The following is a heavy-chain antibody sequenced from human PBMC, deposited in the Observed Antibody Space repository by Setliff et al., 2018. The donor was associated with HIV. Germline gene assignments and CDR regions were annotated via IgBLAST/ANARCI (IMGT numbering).Heavy chain of an antibody. CDR1: GGSITSYY. CDR2: IFDSGTT. CDR3: ARQGGYNSPLMV. Sequence: TLSLTCTVSGGSITSYYWNWIRQSPGKGLEWIGYIFDSGTTKYNPSVTSRVTISVDASKNQFFLQLISVTAADTAVYYCARQGGYNSPLMVWGQGKLVTVS. J-gene: IGHJ4*02. D-gene: IGHD3-10*01. V-gene: IGHV4-59*08.